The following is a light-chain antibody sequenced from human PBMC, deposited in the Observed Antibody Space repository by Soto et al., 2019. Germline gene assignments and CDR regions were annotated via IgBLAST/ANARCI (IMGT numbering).Light chain of an antibody. V-gene: IGKV3-15*01. J-gene: IGKJ1*01. CDR3: QHYNKWTPWT. CDR1: QNFGSN. Sequence: EIVMTQSPATLSVSLGERATLPFRPSQNFGSNLAWYQQKPGQAPRLLIYGASTRASGIPATFSASGSGTEFTLTISSLHSQDCAVYYCQHYNKWTPWTFGPGTKV. CDR2: GAS.